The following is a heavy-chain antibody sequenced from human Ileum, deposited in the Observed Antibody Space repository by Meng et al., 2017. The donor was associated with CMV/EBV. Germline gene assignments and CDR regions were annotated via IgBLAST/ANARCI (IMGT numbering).Heavy chain of an antibody. V-gene: IGHV1-8*01. Sequence: NDPGKASGDPFTNYDSYGVRQATGQGPEWMGWVNPNSGKTGYAQKFQGRLIMSRNSSIDTAYMQLSSLRSDDTAVYYCARRRNWFDSWGQGTLVTVSS. CDR1: GDPFTNYD. J-gene: IGHJ5*01. CDR3: ARRRNWFDS. CDR2: VNPNSGKT.